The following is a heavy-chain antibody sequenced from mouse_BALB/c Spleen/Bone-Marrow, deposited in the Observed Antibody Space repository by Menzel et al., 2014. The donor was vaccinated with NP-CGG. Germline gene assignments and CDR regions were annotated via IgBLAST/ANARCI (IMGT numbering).Heavy chain of an antibody. D-gene: IGHD1-1*01. CDR1: GFSLTSYG. CDR3: AKPLLPWWYFDV. V-gene: IGHV2-3*01. Sequence: QVQLQQSGPGLVAPSQSLSITCTVSGFSLTSYGVSWVRQPPGKGLEWLGVIWSDGSTNYHSALISRLSIRKDNSKSQVFLKLNSLQTDDTATYYCAKPLLPWWYFDVWGAGTTVTVSS. CDR2: IWSDGST. J-gene: IGHJ1*01.